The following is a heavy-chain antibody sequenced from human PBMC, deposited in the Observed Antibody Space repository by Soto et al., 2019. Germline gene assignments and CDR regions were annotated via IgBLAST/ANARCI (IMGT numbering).Heavy chain of an antibody. Sequence: QVQLQESGPGLVKPSETLSLTCIVSGDSVISGRFYWSWMRQPPGKGLEWLGNVYYSGTTTYNPSLQSRVTISVDTTNNQFSLKVTTVTAAATAVYYCAGDLSGRIDYWGQGTLVTVSS. CDR1: GDSVISGRFY. CDR2: VYYSGTT. CDR3: AGDLSGRIDY. D-gene: IGHD3-3*01. V-gene: IGHV4-61*01. J-gene: IGHJ4*02.